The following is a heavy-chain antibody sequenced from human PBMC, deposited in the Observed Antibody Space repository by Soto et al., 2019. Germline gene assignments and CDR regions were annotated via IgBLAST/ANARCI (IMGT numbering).Heavy chain of an antibody. D-gene: IGHD2-15*01. J-gene: IGHJ6*04. Sequence: PGGSLRLSCAASGFTVSSNYMSWVRQAPGKGLEWVSVIYSGGSTYYADSVKGRFTISRDNSKNTLYLQMNSLRAEDTAVYYCAREGVYSAAFYYYGMDVWGKGTTVTVSS. CDR2: IYSGGST. CDR1: GFTVSSNY. V-gene: IGHV3-53*01. CDR3: AREGVYSAAFYYYGMDV.